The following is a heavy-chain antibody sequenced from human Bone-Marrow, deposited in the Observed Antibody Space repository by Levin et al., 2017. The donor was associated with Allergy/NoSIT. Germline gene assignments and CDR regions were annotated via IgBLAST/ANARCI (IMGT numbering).Heavy chain of an antibody. Sequence: ASVKVSCKASGYTFTSYDINWVRQATGQGLEWMGWMNPNSGNTGYAQKFQGRVTMTRNTSISTAYMELSSLRSEDTAVYYCARVGDPERSYYYYYGMDVWGQGTTVTVSS. CDR1: GYTFTSYD. J-gene: IGHJ6*02. V-gene: IGHV1-8*01. CDR3: ARVGDPERSYYYYYGMDV. D-gene: IGHD3-16*01. CDR2: MNPNSGNT.